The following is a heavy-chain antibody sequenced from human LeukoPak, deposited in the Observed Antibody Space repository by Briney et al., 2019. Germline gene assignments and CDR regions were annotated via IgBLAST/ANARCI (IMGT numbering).Heavy chain of an antibody. CDR2: IKEDGTKI. J-gene: IGHJ4*02. V-gene: IGHV3-7*01. CDR1: GFTFSRDW. Sequence: GGSLRLPCAASGFTFSRDWMSWVRQAPGKGPEWVANIKEDGTKIDYVDSVRGRFTISRDNAKNSLYLQMNSLRAEDTAVYYCAKAGYWGQGTLVTVSS. CDR3: AKAGY.